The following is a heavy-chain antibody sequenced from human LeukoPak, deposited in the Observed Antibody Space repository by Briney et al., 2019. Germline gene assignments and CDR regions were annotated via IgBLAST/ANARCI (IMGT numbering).Heavy chain of an antibody. CDR2: IYYSGST. CDR1: GGSISSGGYY. V-gene: IGHV4-31*03. CDR3: ARGLRIAAADKIDY. J-gene: IGHJ4*02. Sequence: PSQTLSLTCTVSGGSISSGGYYWSWIRQHPGKGLEWIGYIYYSGSTYYNPSLKSRVTISVDTSKNQFSLKLSSVTAADTAVYYCARGLRIAAADKIDYWGQGTLVTVSS. D-gene: IGHD6-13*01.